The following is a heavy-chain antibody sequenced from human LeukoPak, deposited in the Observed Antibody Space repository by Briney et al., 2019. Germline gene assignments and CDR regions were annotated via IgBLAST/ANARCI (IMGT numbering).Heavy chain of an antibody. J-gene: IGHJ6*03. CDR3: ARDAYSSSSYYYYYYYMDV. Sequence: ASVTVSCKASGYTFTSYGISWVRQAPGQGLEWMGWISAYNGNTNYAQKLQGRVTMTTDTSTSTAYMELRSLRSDDTAVYYCARDAYSSSSYYYYYYYMDVWGKGTTVTVSS. D-gene: IGHD6-6*01. CDR1: GYTFTSYG. CDR2: ISAYNGNT. V-gene: IGHV1-18*01.